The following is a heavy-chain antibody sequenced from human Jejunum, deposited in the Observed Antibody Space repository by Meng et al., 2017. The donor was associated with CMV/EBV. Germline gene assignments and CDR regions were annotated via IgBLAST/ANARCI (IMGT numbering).Heavy chain of an antibody. V-gene: IGHV4-30-4*01. CDR2: ISHSGGT. CDR3: ARFSKLYSWFDP. J-gene: IGHJ5*02. Sequence: GGSLRIGEYYWSWLRQTPGKGLEWIGYISHSGGTSFNPSLTSRVAISVDTSKNDFSLKVTSVTAADTAVYYCARFSKLYSWFDPWGQGTRVTVSS. CDR1: GGSLRIGEYY. D-gene: IGHD2-15*01.